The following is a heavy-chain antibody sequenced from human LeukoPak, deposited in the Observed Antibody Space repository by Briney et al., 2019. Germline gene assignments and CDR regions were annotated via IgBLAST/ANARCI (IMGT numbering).Heavy chain of an antibody. V-gene: IGHV4-39*01. CDR2: IYYSGST. CDR3: ARRVMYYGEGHAFDI. J-gene: IGHJ3*02. D-gene: IGHD4-17*01. CDR1: GGSISSSSYY. Sequence: SEILSLTCTVSGGSISSSSYYWGWIRQPPGKGLEWIGSIYYSGSTYYNPSLRSRVTISVDTSKNQFSLKLSSVTAADTAVYYCARRVMYYGEGHAFDIWGQGTMVTVSS.